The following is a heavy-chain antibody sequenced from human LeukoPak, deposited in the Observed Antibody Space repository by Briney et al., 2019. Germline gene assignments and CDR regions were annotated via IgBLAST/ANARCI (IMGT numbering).Heavy chain of an antibody. D-gene: IGHD3-10*01. V-gene: IGHV1-69*01. CDR1: GGTFSSYA. Sequence: SSVKVSCKASGGTFSSYAISWVRQAPGQGLEWMGGIIPIFGRANYAQKFQGRVTITADESTSTAYMELSSLRSEDTAVYYCARFGELLSQFDYWGQGTLVTVS. J-gene: IGHJ4*02. CDR3: ARFGELLSQFDY. CDR2: IIPIFGRA.